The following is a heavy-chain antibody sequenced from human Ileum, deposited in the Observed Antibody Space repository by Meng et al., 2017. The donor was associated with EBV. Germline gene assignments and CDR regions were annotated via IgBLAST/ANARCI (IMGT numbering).Heavy chain of an antibody. CDR3: GRDQGRELINH. J-gene: IGHJ4*02. CDR1: GASISSDIW. V-gene: IGHV4-4*02. D-gene: IGHD1-7*01. CDR2: VYHRGDT. Sequence: VQLEWAGPGLGKPSGTLSLTCTVSGASISSDIWWSWVRQPPGKGLEWIGEVYHRGDTNYNPSLKSRVDISVDKSKNQFYLSLFSVTAADTAVYYCGRDQGRELINHWGQGTLVTVSS.